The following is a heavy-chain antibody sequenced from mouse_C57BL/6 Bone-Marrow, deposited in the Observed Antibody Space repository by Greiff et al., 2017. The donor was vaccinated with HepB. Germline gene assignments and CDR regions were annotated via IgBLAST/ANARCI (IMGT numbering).Heavy chain of an antibody. D-gene: IGHD1-1*01. CDR1: GFTFSSYA. CDR3: AREGSSSYWYFDG. J-gene: IGHJ1*03. Sequence: EVKLVESGGGLVKPGGSLKLSCAASGFTFSSYAMSWVRQTPEKRLEWVATISDGGSYTYYPDNAKGRFTISRDNAKNNLYLQMSHLKSEDTAMYYCAREGSSSYWYFDGWGTGTTVTVAS. CDR2: ISDGGSYT. V-gene: IGHV5-4*01.